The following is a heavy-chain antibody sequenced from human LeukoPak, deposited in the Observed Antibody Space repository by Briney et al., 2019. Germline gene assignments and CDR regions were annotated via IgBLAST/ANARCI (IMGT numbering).Heavy chain of an antibody. CDR2: IYYSGST. Sequence: PSETLSLTCTVSGGSISSYYWSWIRQPPGKGLEWIGYIYYSGSTNYNPSLKSRVTISVDTSKNQFSLKLTSVTAADTAVYYCARHGHEVDTMVRGVIITSSDSFDIWGQGTMVTVSS. V-gene: IGHV4-59*01. J-gene: IGHJ3*02. D-gene: IGHD3-10*01. CDR3: ARHGHEVDTMVRGVIITSSDSFDI. CDR1: GGSISSYY.